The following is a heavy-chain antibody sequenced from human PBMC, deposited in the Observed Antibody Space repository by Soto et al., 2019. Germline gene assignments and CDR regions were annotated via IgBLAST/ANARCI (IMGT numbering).Heavy chain of an antibody. CDR1: GFTFSGYS. D-gene: IGHD5-18*01. V-gene: IGHV3-30-3*01. J-gene: IGHJ4*02. Sequence: QVQLVESGGGVVQPGRSLRLSCAASGFTFSGYSMYWVRQAPGEGLEWISVISNDGSKTYYADSVKGRFTVSRDNSKNTLYLQMNSLRAEDTTVYYCARETDWIPDYWGQGTLVTVSS. CDR2: ISNDGSKT. CDR3: ARETDWIPDY.